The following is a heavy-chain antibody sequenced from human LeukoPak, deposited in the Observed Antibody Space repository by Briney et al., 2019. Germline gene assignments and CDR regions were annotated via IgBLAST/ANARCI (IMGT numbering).Heavy chain of an antibody. CDR1: GYTFTSCY. Sequence: GASVKVSCKASGYTFTSCYMHWVRQAPGQGLEWMGIINPSGGSTSYAQKFQGRVTMTRDTSTSTVYMELSSLRSEDTAVYYCARANVDTAMVTVYNWFDPWGQGTLVTVSS. CDR2: INPSGGST. CDR3: ARANVDTAMVTVYNWFDP. J-gene: IGHJ5*02. V-gene: IGHV1-46*01. D-gene: IGHD5-18*01.